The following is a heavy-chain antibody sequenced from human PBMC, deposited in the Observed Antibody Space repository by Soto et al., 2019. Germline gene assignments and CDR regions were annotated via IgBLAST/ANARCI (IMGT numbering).Heavy chain of an antibody. Sequence: PGGSLRLSCAAAGFTFSSYPLNWVRQSPRKGLEWVARISSGGDSTYYADSVKGRFTISRDNSKNTLDLIMNSLKVEDTALYYCAKDGQYRTDGFDVWGQGTMVTVSS. V-gene: IGHV3-23*01. J-gene: IGHJ3*01. D-gene: IGHD6-6*01. CDR1: GFTFSSYP. CDR3: AKDGQYRTDGFDV. CDR2: ISSGGDST.